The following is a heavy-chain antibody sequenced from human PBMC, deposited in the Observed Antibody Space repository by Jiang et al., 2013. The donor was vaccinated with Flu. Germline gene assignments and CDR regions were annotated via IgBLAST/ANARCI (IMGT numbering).Heavy chain of an antibody. Sequence: GSGLVKPSQTLSLTCTVSGGSISSGSYYWSWIRQPAGKGLEWIGRIYTSGSTNYNPSLKSRVAISVDTSKNQFSLKLSSVTAADTAVYYCARDPLHYDSSGYLSGAFDIWGQGTMVTVSS. V-gene: IGHV4-61*02. CDR3: ARDPLHYDSSGYLSGAFDI. J-gene: IGHJ3*02. CDR1: GGSISSGSYY. CDR2: IYTSGST. D-gene: IGHD3-22*01.